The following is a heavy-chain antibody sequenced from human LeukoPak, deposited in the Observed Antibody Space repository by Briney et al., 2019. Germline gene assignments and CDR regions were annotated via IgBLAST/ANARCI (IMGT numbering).Heavy chain of an antibody. Sequence: GGSLRLSCAASVFTFNSYWMNWARHAPWKGREWVVSINHTGNVNYYVDCVKGRFAISRDNAKNSLYLQMSNLRAEDTAVYFCARGGGLDVWGQGATVTVSS. CDR2: INHTGNVN. CDR3: ARGGGLDV. D-gene: IGHD3-16*01. CDR1: VFTFNSYW. V-gene: IGHV3-7*03. J-gene: IGHJ6*02.